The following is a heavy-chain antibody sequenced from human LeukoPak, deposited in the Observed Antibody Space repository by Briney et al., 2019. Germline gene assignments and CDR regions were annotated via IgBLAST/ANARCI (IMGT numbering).Heavy chain of an antibody. CDR2: INPSCGST. V-gene: IGHV1-46*02. J-gene: IGHJ3*02. CDR1: GYTFNGYY. D-gene: IGHD5-12*01. Sequence: ASVKVSCKASGYTFNGYYMHWVRQAPGQGLEWMGWINPSCGSTRYAQKFQGRVTMTRDTFTSTVYMELSSLRSEDTAVYYCARDLSGEDAFDIWGQGTMDTVSS. CDR3: ARDLSGEDAFDI.